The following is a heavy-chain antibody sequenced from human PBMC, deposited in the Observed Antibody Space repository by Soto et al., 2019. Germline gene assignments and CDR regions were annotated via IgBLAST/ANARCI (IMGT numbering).Heavy chain of an antibody. CDR1: GGSISSGGYY. CDR2: IYYSGST. Sequence: QVQLQESGPGLVKPSQTLSLTCTVSGGSISSGGYYWSWIRQHPGKGLEWIGYIYYSGSTYYNPCLKSRVTIQVDTSKNQFSLKLSAVTAADTAVYYCARDPTAYDILTGYYRGGDWGQGTLVTVSS. CDR3: ARDPTAYDILTGYYRGGD. V-gene: IGHV4-31*03. J-gene: IGHJ4*02. D-gene: IGHD3-9*01.